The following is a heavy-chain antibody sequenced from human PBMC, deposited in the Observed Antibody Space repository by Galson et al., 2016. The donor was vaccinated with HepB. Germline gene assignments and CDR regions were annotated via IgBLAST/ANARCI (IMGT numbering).Heavy chain of an antibody. CDR1: GYTFTNYD. Sequence: SVKVSCKASGYTFTNYDINWVRQATGQGLEWMGWMNPISGNTGYAQKFQGRVTMTRDTSISTGYMELSSLRSEDTAVYYCARGLWGGSSDPSYYYGMDVWGQGTPVTVSS. CDR2: MNPISGNT. CDR3: ARGLWGGSSDPSYYYGMDV. J-gene: IGHJ6*02. D-gene: IGHD1-26*01. V-gene: IGHV1-8*01.